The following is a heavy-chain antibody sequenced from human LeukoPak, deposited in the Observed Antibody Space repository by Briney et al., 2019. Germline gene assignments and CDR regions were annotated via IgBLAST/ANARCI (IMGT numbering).Heavy chain of an antibody. V-gene: IGHV4-38-2*01. CDR1: GYSISSGYY. CDR2: IYHSGST. J-gene: IGHJ4*02. Sequence: SETLSLTCAVSGYSISSGYYWGWIRQPPGKGLEWIGSIYHSGSTYYNPSLKSRVTISVDTSKNQFSPKLSSVTAADTAVYYCAGTLRDGYNKGGFDYWGQGTLVTVSS. D-gene: IGHD5-24*01. CDR3: AGTLRDGYNKGGFDY.